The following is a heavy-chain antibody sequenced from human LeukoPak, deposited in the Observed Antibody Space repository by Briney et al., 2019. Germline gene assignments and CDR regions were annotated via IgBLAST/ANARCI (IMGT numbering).Heavy chain of an antibody. D-gene: IGHD3-10*01. J-gene: IGHJ4*02. V-gene: IGHV1-18*01. CDR1: GYTFTSYG. CDR2: ISAYNGNT. Sequence: ATVKVSCKASGYTFTSYGISWVRQAPGQGLEWMGWISAYNGNTNYAQKLQGRVTMTTDTSTSTAYMELRSLRSDDTAVYYCAREVSTMVRGVPVDYFDYWGQGTLVTVSS. CDR3: AREVSTMVRGVPVDYFDY.